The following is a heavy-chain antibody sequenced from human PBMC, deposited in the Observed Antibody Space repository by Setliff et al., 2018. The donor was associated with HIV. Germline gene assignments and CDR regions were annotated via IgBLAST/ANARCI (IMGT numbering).Heavy chain of an antibody. CDR3: ARDNSYYYGSGSHYWYGMDV. D-gene: IGHD3-10*01. CDR1: GGSFGGYC. V-gene: IGHV4-34*01. Sequence: SETLSLTCAAFGGSFGGYCCSWVRQPPGKGLEWIGQIYHGGSTNYNPSLKSRVTISVDKSKNTFSLKLSSVTAADTAVYYCARDNSYYYGSGSHYWYGMDVWGQGTTVTVSS. J-gene: IGHJ6*01. CDR2: IYHGGST.